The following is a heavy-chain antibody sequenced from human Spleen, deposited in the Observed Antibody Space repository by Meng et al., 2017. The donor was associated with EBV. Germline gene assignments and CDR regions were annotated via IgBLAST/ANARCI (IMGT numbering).Heavy chain of an antibody. CDR1: GGTLSRDA. CDR3: ASESGRGFTPDY. CDR2: LIPMSGAP. V-gene: IGHV1-69*01. J-gene: IGHJ4*02. Sequence: QVQVGQSGAVGKKPGSSVKVSCKTSGGTLSRDAISWVRQAPGQGLEWMGGLIPMSGAPYYAQKFQGRVTITADESTSTHYMDLSSLRSEDTAVYYCASESGRGFTPDYWGQGTLITVSS. D-gene: IGHD3-10*01.